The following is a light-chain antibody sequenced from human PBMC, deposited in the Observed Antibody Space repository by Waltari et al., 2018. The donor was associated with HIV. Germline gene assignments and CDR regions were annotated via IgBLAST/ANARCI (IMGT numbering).Light chain of an antibody. CDR1: QSILFFSNNKNC. CDR3: QQYYDIPYT. Sequence: DIVMTQSPDSLAVSLGERATINCKASQSILFFSNNKNCLAWFQQKPGQPPKLLIYWASTREIGVPDRFSGSESVTDFTLTISTLQAEDVGVYYCQQYYDIPYTFGQGTKLEIK. J-gene: IGKJ2*01. V-gene: IGKV4-1*01. CDR2: WAS.